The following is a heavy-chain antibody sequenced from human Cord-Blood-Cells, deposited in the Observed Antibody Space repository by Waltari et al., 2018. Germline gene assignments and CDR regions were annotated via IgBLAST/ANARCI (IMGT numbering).Heavy chain of an antibody. D-gene: IGHD3-3*01. J-gene: IGHJ6*02. Sequence: QVQLVQSGAEVKKPGSSVKVSCKASGGTFSSYAISWVRQAPGQGLEWMGEDIPSIGTANYAQMCQCRVTNTAGESTSTAYMELSSLRSEDTAVYYCASDRYPWSGPYYYGMDVWGQGTTVTVSS. CDR1: GGTFSSYA. V-gene: IGHV1-69*01. CDR2: DIPSIGTA. CDR3: ASDRYPWSGPYYYGMDV.